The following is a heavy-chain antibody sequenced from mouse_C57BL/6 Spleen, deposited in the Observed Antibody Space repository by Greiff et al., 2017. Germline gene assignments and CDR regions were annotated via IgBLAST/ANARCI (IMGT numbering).Heavy chain of an antibody. J-gene: IGHJ2*01. CDR2: IYPGDGDT. D-gene: IGHD1-1*01. V-gene: IGHV1-80*01. CDR3: ARVRYYYDSGWDFDY. Sequence: QVQLQQSGAELVKPGASVKISCKASGYAFSSYWMNWVKQRPGKGLEWIGQIYPGDGDTNYNGKFKGKATLTANKSSSTAYMQLSSRTSEDSAVYFCARVRYYYDSGWDFDYWGQGTTLTVSS. CDR1: GYAFSSYW.